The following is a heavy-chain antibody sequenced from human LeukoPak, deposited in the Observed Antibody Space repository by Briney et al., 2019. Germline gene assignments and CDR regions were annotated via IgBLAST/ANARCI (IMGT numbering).Heavy chain of an antibody. V-gene: IGHV4-4*07. CDR3: ARFLTGGLYYFDY. CDR2: MYSTGST. D-gene: IGHD1-26*01. CDR1: GGSINPYY. Sequence: SETLSLTCAVSGGSINPYYWSWIRQPAGKGLEWIGRMYSTGSTHYNPSLKSRVTMSVDTSKNQFSLKLSSVTAADTAVYYCARFLTGGLYYFDYWGQGTLVAVSS. J-gene: IGHJ4*02.